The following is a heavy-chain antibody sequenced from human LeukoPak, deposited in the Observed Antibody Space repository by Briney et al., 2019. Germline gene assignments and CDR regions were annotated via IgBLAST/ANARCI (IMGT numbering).Heavy chain of an antibody. J-gene: IGHJ4*02. CDR1: GGSFSGYY. CDR3: ARQGDSGWYYFDY. V-gene: IGHV4-34*01. Sequence: SETLSLTCAVYGGSFSGYYWSWIRRPPGKGLEWIGEINHSGSTNYNPSLKSRVTISVDTSKNQFSLKLSSVTAADTAAYYCARQGDSGWYYFDYWGQGTLVTVSS. CDR2: INHSGST. D-gene: IGHD6-19*01.